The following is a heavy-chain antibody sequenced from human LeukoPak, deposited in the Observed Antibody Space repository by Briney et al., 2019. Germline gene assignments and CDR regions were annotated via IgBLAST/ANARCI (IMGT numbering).Heavy chain of an antibody. V-gene: IGHV3-23*01. J-gene: IGHJ4*02. CDR1: GITLSNYG. Sequence: GGSLRLSCAGSGITLSNYGMTCVRQAPGRGLEWVAGISDTGGRTNYADSVKGRFTISRDNPKNTLYLQMNSLRAEDTAVYFCAKRGVVIRVILVGFHKEAYYFDSWGQGALVTVSS. CDR3: AKRGVVIRVILVGFHKEAYYFDS. CDR2: ISDTGGRT. D-gene: IGHD3-22*01.